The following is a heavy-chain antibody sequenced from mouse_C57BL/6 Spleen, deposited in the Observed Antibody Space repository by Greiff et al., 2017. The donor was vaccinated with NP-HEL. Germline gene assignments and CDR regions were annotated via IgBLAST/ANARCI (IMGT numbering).Heavy chain of an antibody. J-gene: IGHJ1*03. CDR3: ARETNRYFDV. CDR1: GFTFSSYA. V-gene: IGHV5-4*01. CDR2: ISDGGSYT. Sequence: EVKVVESGGGLVKPGGSLKLSCAASGFTFSSYAMSWVRQTPEKRLEWVATISDGGSYTYYPDNVKGRFTISRDNAKNNLYLQMSHLKSEDTAMYYCARETNRYFDVWGTGTTVTVSS.